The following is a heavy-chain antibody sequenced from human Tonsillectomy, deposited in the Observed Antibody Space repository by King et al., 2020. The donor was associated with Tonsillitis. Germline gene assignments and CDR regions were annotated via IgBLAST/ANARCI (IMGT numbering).Heavy chain of an antibody. V-gene: IGHV3-23*04. Sequence: VQLVESGGGLIQPGGSLRLSCAASEFTFSSYDMSWVRQPPGKGLEWVATISANGGDTYYADSVTGRFTISRDNSKNMQYLQMNSLRAEDTAVYYCAKSDSGYDWDAFDIGGEGTRVTVSS. CDR1: EFTFSSYD. J-gene: IGHJ3*02. CDR3: AKSDSGYDWDAFDI. CDR2: ISANGGDT. D-gene: IGHD5-12*01.